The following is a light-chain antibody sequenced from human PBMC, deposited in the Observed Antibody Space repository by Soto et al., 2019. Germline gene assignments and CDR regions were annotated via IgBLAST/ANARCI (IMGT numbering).Light chain of an antibody. V-gene: IGLV2-14*01. CDR3: SSYTSRGTQGV. Sequence: QSALTQPASVSGSPGQSSTIACTGTTSEVGGYNYVSCYQHHPGKTPKLLIYEVSNRPSGVSNRFSGSKSGNTASLTISRRQAEDEADYYCSSYTSRGTQGVFGGGSEVTVL. J-gene: IGLJ3*02. CDR2: EVS. CDR1: TSEVGGYNY.